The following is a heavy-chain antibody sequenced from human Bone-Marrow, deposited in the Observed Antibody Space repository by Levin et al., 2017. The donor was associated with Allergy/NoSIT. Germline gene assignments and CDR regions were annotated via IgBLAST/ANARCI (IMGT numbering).Heavy chain of an antibody. Sequence: SLKISCAASGFKFYDHAMHWVRQAPGKGLEWVAAISWNGARVGFADSVKGRFTISRDSAKNSLFLQLNSLRAEDTALYYCAKDRGAYSSAWIDGLDIWGQGTMVTVSS. J-gene: IGHJ3*02. D-gene: IGHD6-25*01. CDR3: AKDRGAYSSAWIDGLDI. CDR2: ISWNGARV. V-gene: IGHV3-9*01. CDR1: GFKFYDHA.